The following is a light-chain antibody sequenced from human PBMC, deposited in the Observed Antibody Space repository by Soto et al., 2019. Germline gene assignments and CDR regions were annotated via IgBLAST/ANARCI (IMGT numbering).Light chain of an antibody. CDR2: DVS. V-gene: IGLV2-14*01. CDR1: SSDVGGYNY. CDR3: NSYTPSNPRQIV. Sequence: QSALTQPASVSGSPGQSITISCTGTSSDVGGYNYVSWYQQHPGKAPKFMIYDVSNRPSGVSTRFSGSKSGNTASLTISGLQAEDEANNYCNSYTPSNPRQIVFGPGTKVTVL. J-gene: IGLJ1*01.